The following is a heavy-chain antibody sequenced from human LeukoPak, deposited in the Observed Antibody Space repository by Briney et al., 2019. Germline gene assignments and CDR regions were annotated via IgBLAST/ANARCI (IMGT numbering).Heavy chain of an antibody. D-gene: IGHD3-3*01. CDR2: ISGSGSGGST. CDR3: ARYYDFWSSYSSYYYMDV. Sequence: GGSLRLSCAASGFTFSSSAMSWVRQAPGKGLEWVSSISGSGSGGSTYYADSVKGRVTISRDNAKNSLYLQMNSLRAEDTAVYYCARYYDFWSSYSSYYYMDVWGKGTTVTVSS. V-gene: IGHV3-23*01. CDR1: GFTFSSSA. J-gene: IGHJ6*03.